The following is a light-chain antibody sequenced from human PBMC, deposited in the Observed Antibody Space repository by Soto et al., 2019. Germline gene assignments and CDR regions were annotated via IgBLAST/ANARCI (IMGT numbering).Light chain of an antibody. J-gene: IGLJ2*01. Sequence: QSVLTQPPSVSGAPGQRVTVSCTGSSSNIGAGYDVHWYQQLPGTAPKLLIYGNSNRPSGVPDRFSGSQSGTSASLAITGLQAEDEADYYCQSYDSSLSVVLFGGGTKLT. V-gene: IGLV1-40*01. CDR3: QSYDSSLSVVL. CDR2: GNS. CDR1: SSNIGAGYD.